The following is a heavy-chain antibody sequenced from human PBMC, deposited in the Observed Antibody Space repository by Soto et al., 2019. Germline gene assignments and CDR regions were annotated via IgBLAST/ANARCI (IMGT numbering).Heavy chain of an antibody. J-gene: IGHJ4*02. V-gene: IGHV2-70*04. D-gene: IGHD3-22*01. CDR3: ARTMILGRGPCFDF. CDR2: IDWDGTE. Sequence: CGPTIVTPAPPLPLTCRFSGCSLRGSGMRVSWLSQPPGNALEWLARIDWDGTEYYTTSLKTRLTIAKDSSKNQVVLTMTTVDPEDTATYYCARTMILGRGPCFDFWGQGNLVTVSS. CDR1: GCSLRGSGMR.